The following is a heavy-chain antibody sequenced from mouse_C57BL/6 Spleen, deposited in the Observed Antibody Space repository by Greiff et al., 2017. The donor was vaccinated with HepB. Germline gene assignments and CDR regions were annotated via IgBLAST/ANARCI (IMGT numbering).Heavy chain of an antibody. V-gene: IGHV1-55*01. Sequence: QVQLQQPGAELVKPGASVKMSCKASGYTFTSYWITWVKQRPGQGLEWIGDIYPGSGSTNYNEKFKSKATLTVDTSSSTAYMQLSSLTSEDSAVYYCARRREDLTTGIDYWGQGTTLTVSS. CDR2: IYPGSGST. D-gene: IGHD1-1*01. CDR1: GYTFTSYW. CDR3: ARRREDLTTGIDY. J-gene: IGHJ2*01.